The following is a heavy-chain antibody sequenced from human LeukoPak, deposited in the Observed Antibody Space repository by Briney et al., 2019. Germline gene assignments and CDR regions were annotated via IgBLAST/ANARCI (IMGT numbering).Heavy chain of an antibody. V-gene: IGHV1-18*04. J-gene: IGHJ3*02. Sequence: ASVKVSCKASGYTFTGYYMHWVRQAPGQGLEWMGWISAYNGNTNYAQKLQGRVTMTTDTSTSTAYMELRSLRSDDTAVYYCARVSLVSTAFDIWGQGTMVTVSS. CDR2: ISAYNGNT. CDR3: ARVSLVSTAFDI. D-gene: IGHD6-6*01. CDR1: GYTFTGYY.